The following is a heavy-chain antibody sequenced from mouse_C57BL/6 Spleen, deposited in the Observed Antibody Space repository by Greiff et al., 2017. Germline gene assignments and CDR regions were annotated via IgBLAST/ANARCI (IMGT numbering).Heavy chain of an antibody. V-gene: IGHV5-17*01. CDR3: ARGGRPVAIYYAMDY. D-gene: IGHD1-1*01. Sequence: EVKLMESGGGLVKPGGSLKLSCAASGFTFSDYGMHWVRQAPEKGLEWVAYISSGSSTIYYADTVKGRFTISRDNATNTLFLQMSSLRSEDTAMYYCARGGRPVAIYYAMDYWGQGTSVTVSS. J-gene: IGHJ4*01. CDR2: ISSGSSTI. CDR1: GFTFSDYG.